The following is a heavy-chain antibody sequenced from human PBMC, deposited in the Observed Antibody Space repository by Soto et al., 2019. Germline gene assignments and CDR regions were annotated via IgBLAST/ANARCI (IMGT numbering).Heavy chain of an antibody. D-gene: IGHD4-17*01. CDR2: IDWDDDK. Sequence: SGPTLVNSTQTLTLTCTFSGFSLSTSGMCVSWIRQPPGKALEWLARIDWDDDKYYSTSLKTRLTISKDTSKNQVVLTMTNMDPVDTATYYCARGVGYGDYRDYYYYMDVWGKGTTVTVSS. CDR1: GFSLSTSGMC. J-gene: IGHJ6*03. CDR3: ARGVGYGDYRDYYYYMDV. V-gene: IGHV2-70*11.